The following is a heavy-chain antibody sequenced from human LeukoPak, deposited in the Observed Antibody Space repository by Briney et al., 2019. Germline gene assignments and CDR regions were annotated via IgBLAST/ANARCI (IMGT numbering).Heavy chain of an antibody. V-gene: IGHV4-59*01. CDR2: IYYSGST. D-gene: IGHD2-15*01. Sequence: SETLSLTCTVSGGSISSYYWSWIRQPPGKGLEWIGYIYYSGSTNYNPSLKSRVTISVDTSKNQFSLKLSSVTAADTAVYYCARAHYCSGGSCYLGWFDPWGQGTLVTVSS. CDR1: GGSISSYY. CDR3: ARAHYCSGGSCYLGWFDP. J-gene: IGHJ5*02.